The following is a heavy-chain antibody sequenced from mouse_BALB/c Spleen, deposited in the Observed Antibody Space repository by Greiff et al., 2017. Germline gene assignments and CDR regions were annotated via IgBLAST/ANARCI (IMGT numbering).Heavy chain of an antibody. J-gene: IGHJ2*01. Sequence: QVQLQQSGAELMKPGASGKISCKATGYTFSSYWIEWVKQRPGHGLEWIGEILPGSGSTNYNEKFKGKATFTADTSSNTAYMQLSSLTSEDSAVYYCARGCHYYGYGYFDYWGQGTTLTVSS. V-gene: IGHV1-9*01. CDR3: ARGCHYYGYGYFDY. D-gene: IGHD1-2*01. CDR2: ILPGSGST. CDR1: GYTFSSYW.